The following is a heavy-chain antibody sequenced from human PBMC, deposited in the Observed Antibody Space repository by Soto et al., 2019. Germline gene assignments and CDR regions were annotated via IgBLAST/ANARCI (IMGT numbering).Heavy chain of an antibody. D-gene: IGHD6-25*01. CDR3: ARQGGGGYSSVYYYYYMDV. CDR1: GYSFTSYW. Sequence: GESLKISCKGSGYSFTSYWIGWVRQMPGKGLEWTGIIYPGDSDTRYSPSFQGQVTISADKSISTAYLQWSSLKASDTAMYYCARQGGGGYSSVYYYYYMDVWGKGTTVTVSS. V-gene: IGHV5-51*01. J-gene: IGHJ6*03. CDR2: IYPGDSDT.